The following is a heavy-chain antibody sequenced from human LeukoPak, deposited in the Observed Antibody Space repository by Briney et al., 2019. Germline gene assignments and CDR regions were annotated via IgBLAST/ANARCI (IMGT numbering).Heavy chain of an antibody. J-gene: IGHJ4*02. CDR1: GFTFSDYY. V-gene: IGHV3-11*01. CDR3: AREMYYYDSSGYQH. D-gene: IGHD3-22*01. Sequence: KAGGSLRLSCAASGFTFSDYYMSWIRQAPGKGLEWVSYISSSGSTIYYADSVKGRFTISRDNAKNSLYLQMNSLRAEDTAVYYCAREMYYYDSSGYQHWGQGTLVTVSS. CDR2: ISSSGSTI.